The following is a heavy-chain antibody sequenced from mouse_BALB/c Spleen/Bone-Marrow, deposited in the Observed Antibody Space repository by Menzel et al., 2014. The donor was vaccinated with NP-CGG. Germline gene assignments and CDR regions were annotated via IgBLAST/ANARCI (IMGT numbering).Heavy chain of an antibody. J-gene: IGHJ1*01. D-gene: IGHD2-1*01. CDR1: GYAFSSSW. Sequence: QVQLKQSGPELVKPGASVKISCKASGYAFSSSWMNWVKQRPGQGLEWIGRIYPGDGDTNYNGKFKGKATLTADKSSSTAYMQLSSLTSVDSAVYFCARHAYGNSYWYFDVWGAGTTVTVSS. CDR2: IYPGDGDT. CDR3: ARHAYGNSYWYFDV. V-gene: IGHV1-82*01.